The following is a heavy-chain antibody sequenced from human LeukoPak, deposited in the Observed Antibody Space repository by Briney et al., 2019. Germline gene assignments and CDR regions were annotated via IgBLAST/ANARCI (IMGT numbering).Heavy chain of an antibody. CDR3: AREVEVVPATMGAYYYYYMDV. Sequence: PSGSLRLSCAASGFTISNHWMHWVRQAPGKGLVWVSRINSDGRRTSYADSVKGRFTISRDNAKNTLYLQMNSLRPDDTAVYYCAREVEVVPATMGAYYYYYMDVWGKGTTVTVSS. CDR1: GFTISNHW. D-gene: IGHD2-2*01. J-gene: IGHJ6*03. CDR2: INSDGRRT. V-gene: IGHV3-74*01.